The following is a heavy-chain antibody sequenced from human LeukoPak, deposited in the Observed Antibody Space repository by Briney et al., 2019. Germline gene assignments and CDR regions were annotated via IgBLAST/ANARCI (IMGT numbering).Heavy chain of an antibody. CDR3: ARDNYDSSTPYYFDY. CDR2: ISSSGSTI. Sequence: PGGSLRLSCAASGFTFSTYEMNWVRQAPGKGLEWVSYISSSGSTIYYAGSVKGRFTISRDNAKNSLYLQMNSLRAEDTAVYYCARDNYDSSTPYYFDYWGQGTLVTVSS. V-gene: IGHV3-48*03. D-gene: IGHD3-22*01. CDR1: GFTFSTYE. J-gene: IGHJ4*02.